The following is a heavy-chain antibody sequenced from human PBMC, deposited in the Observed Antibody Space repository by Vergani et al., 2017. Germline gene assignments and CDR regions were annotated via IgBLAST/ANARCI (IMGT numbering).Heavy chain of an antibody. D-gene: IGHD2-2*01. Sequence: QVQLQESGPGLVKPSQTLSPTCTVSGGSISSGGYYWTWIRQHPGKGLEWIGYIYYSGSTYYNPSLKSRVTISVDTSKNQFSLKMRSVTAADTAVYYCARDREDCSSTSCYYYFDNWGQGTPVTVSS. CDR2: IYYSGST. CDR1: GGSISSGGYY. CDR3: ARDREDCSSTSCYYYFDN. V-gene: IGHV4-31*03. J-gene: IGHJ4*02.